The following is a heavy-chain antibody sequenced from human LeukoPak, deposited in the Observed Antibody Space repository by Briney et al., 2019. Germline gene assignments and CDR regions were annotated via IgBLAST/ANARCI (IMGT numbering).Heavy chain of an antibody. CDR2: ISAYNGNT. CDR3: AREVWFGELSERTLDY. Sequence: ASVKVSCKASGYTFTSYGISWVRQAPGQGLEWIGCISAYNGNTNYAQKLPGRVTMTTDTSTSTAYMELRSLRSDATAVYYCAREVWFGELSERTLDYWGQGTLVTVSS. CDR1: GYTFTSYG. V-gene: IGHV1-18*01. D-gene: IGHD3-10*01. J-gene: IGHJ4*02.